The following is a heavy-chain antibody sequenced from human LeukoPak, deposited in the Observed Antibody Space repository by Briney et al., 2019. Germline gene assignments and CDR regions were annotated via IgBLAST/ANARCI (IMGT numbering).Heavy chain of an antibody. J-gene: IGHJ4*02. D-gene: IGHD6-13*01. CDR3: ARHVIGQQLASYYFDY. CDR1: GGSISSSSYY. CDR2: IYYSGST. V-gene: IGHV4-39*01. Sequence: PSETLSLTCTVSGGSISSSSYYWGWIRQPPGKGLEWIGSIYYSGSTYYNPSLKSRVTISVDTSKNQFSLKLSSVTAADTAVYHCARHVIGQQLASYYFDYWGQGTLVTVSS.